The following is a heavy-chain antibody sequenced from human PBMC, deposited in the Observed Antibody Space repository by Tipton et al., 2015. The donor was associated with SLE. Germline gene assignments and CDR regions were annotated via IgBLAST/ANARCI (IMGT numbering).Heavy chain of an antibody. Sequence: SLRLSCAASGFTISSNYMNWVRQAPGKGLEWVSVIYSDGSTYYADSVKGRFTISRDNSKNTLYLQMNSLRTEDTAVYYCARGGRAFDIWGQGTMVTVSS. CDR2: IYSDGST. CDR1: GFTISSNY. V-gene: IGHV3-53*05. CDR3: ARGGRAFDI. J-gene: IGHJ3*02.